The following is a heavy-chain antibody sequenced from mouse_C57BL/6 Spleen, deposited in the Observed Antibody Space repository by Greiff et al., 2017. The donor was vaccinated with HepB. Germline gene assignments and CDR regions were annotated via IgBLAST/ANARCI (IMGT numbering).Heavy chain of an antibody. D-gene: IGHD2-4*01. CDR1: GYTFTSYW. J-gene: IGHJ3*01. V-gene: IGHV1-69*01. Sequence: QVQLQQPGAELVMPGASVKLSCKASGYTFTSYWMHWVKQRPGQGLEWIGEIDPSDSYTNYNQKFKGKSTLTVDKSSSTAYMQLSSLTSEDSVVYYCARSGDYDGAWFAYWGQGTLVTVSA. CDR2: IDPSDSYT. CDR3: ARSGDYDGAWFAY.